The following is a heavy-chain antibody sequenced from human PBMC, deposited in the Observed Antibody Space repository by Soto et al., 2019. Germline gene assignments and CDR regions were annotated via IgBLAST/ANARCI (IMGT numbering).Heavy chain of an antibody. D-gene: IGHD6-19*01. CDR3: ARVEVAVAGDAFDI. Sequence: GESLKISCKGSGYSFTSYWIGWVRQMPGKGLEWMGIIYPGDSDTRYSPSFQGQVTISADKSISTAYLQWSSLKTTATAMYYCARVEVAVAGDAFDIWGQGTMVTVSS. V-gene: IGHV5-51*01. CDR1: GYSFTSYW. CDR2: IYPGDSDT. J-gene: IGHJ3*02.